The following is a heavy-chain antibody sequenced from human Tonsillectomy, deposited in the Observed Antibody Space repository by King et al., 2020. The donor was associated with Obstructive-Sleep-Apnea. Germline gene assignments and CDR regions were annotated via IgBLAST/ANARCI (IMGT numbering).Heavy chain of an antibody. D-gene: IGHD4-17*01. J-gene: IGHJ3*02. CDR2: ISYDGSSK. CDR1: GFTFSSFP. Sequence: VQLVESGGGVVQPGRSLRLSCAASGFTFSSFPMHWVRQAPGKGLEWVSLISYDGSSKYYANSVKGRFTISRDNSKNTLYLQMNSLRPEDTAVYYCVRDGFYGDFYTFEIWGQGTTITVSS. V-gene: IGHV3-30*04. CDR3: VRDGFYGDFYTFEI.